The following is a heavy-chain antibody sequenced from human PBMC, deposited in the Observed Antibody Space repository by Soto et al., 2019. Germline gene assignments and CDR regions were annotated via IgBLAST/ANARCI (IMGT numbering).Heavy chain of an antibody. D-gene: IGHD3-22*01. J-gene: IGHJ6*02. CDR2: IIPLFGTT. CDR1: GGTFSTYP. CDR3: ARVGVRVQPSMRVVATETQHFYYGMDV. Sequence: QVQLVQSGAEVKKPGSSVKVSCKAPGGTFSTYPISWVRQTPGQGLEWMGGIIPLFGTTNYAQKFHGRVTITADEATSTAYMALSSLRFEDTAVYYCARVGVRVQPSMRVVATETQHFYYGMDVWGQGTTVTVSS. V-gene: IGHV1-69*12.